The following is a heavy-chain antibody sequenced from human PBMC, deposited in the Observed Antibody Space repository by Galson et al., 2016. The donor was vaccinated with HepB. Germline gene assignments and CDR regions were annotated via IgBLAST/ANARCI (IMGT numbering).Heavy chain of an antibody. CDR2: IHAGNGNT. Sequence: SVKVSCKASGYTFTSYTIHWVRQAPGQRLEWMGWIHAGNGNTKYSQKFQGRVTITRDTSANTAYMELSSLRSEDTAVYYCHSYYYDSSGYFFDYWGQGTLVTVSS. CDR3: HSYYYDSSGYFFDY. CDR1: GYTFTSYT. V-gene: IGHV1-3*01. J-gene: IGHJ4*02. D-gene: IGHD3-22*01.